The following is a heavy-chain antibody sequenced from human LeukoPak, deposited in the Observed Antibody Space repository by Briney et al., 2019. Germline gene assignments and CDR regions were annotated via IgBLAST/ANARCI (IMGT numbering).Heavy chain of an antibody. D-gene: IGHD3-10*01. CDR1: GFTFSSYW. J-gene: IGHJ5*01. CDR2: IKSDGST. Sequence: GALRLSCAASGFTFSSYWMHWVRQAPGKGLMWVARIKSDGSTIYSDSVQGRFTISRDNAKNTVYLQMNSLRVDDTAIYYCTRAITYFYGSVTYDWFDSWGQGTRVTVSS. CDR3: TRAITYFYGSVTYDWFDS. V-gene: IGHV3-74*01.